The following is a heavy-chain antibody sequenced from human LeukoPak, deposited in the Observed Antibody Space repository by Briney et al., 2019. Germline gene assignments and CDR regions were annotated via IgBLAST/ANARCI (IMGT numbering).Heavy chain of an antibody. CDR3: ARGKSSGESDY. Sequence: PGGSLRLSCAASGFTFDDYGMSWVRQAPGKGLEWVSGINWDGGSTGYADSVKGRFTISRDNAKNSLYLQVNSLRAEDTALYYCARGKSSGESDYWGQGTLVTVSS. CDR1: GFTFDDYG. D-gene: IGHD2-15*01. J-gene: IGHJ4*02. CDR2: INWDGGST. V-gene: IGHV3-20*04.